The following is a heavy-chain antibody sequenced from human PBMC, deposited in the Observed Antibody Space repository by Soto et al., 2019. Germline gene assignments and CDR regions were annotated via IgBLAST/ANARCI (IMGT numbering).Heavy chain of an antibody. Sequence: SGPTLVNPTQTLTLTCTFSGFSLSTSGVGVGWIRQPPGKALEWLALIYWDDDKRYSPSLKSRLTITKDTSKNQVVLTMTNMDPVDTATYYCAHSGLTMVRERPLSRAFDIWGQGTMVTVSS. V-gene: IGHV2-5*02. D-gene: IGHD3-10*01. CDR2: IYWDDDK. CDR3: AHSGLTMVRERPLSRAFDI. J-gene: IGHJ3*02. CDR1: GFSLSTSGVG.